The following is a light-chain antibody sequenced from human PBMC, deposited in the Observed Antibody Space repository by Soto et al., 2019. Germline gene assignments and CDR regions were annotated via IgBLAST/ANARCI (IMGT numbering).Light chain of an antibody. CDR3: CLYAGSSTYDV. Sequence: QSALTQPASVSGSRGQSITISCTGTSSDVGSYNLVSWYQQHPGKAPKLMIYEGSKRPSGVSNRFSGSKSGNTASLTISGLQAEDEADYYCCLYAGSSTYDVFGTGTKVTVL. V-gene: IGLV2-23*01. CDR1: SSDVGSYNL. J-gene: IGLJ1*01. CDR2: EGS.